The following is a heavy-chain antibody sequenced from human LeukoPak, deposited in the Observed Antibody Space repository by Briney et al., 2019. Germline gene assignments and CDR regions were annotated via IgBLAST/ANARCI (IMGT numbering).Heavy chain of an antibody. CDR1: GGSISSYY. V-gene: IGHV4-4*07. CDR2: IYTSGST. Sequence: SETLSLTCTVSGGSISSYYWNWIRQPAGKGLEWIGRIYTSGSTNYNPSLKSRVTMSVDTSKNQFSLKLSSVTAADTAVYYCATYCSSTSCYEWGFDYWGQGTLDTVSS. J-gene: IGHJ4*02. D-gene: IGHD2-2*01. CDR3: ATYCSSTSCYEWGFDY.